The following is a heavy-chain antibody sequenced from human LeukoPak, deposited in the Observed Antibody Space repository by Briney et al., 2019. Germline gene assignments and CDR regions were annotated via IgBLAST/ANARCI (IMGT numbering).Heavy chain of an antibody. Sequence: PGGSLRLSCAASGFTFSYYTMHWVRQAPGKGLEYVSAISSDGVNTYCANSVKGRFTISRDNSKNTLYLQMGSLRAEDMAVYYCARDEYGDYIFEYWGQGTLVTVSS. CDR3: ARDEYGDYIFEY. D-gene: IGHD4-17*01. V-gene: IGHV3-64*01. CDR1: GFTFSYYT. CDR2: ISSDGVNT. J-gene: IGHJ4*02.